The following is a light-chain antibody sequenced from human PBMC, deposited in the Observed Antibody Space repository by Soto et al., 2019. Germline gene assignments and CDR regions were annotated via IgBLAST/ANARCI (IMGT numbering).Light chain of an antibody. V-gene: IGLV1-40*01. CDR3: QSYDSSLSAYVV. CDR2: GNS. J-gene: IGLJ2*01. Sequence: QSVLPQPPSVSGAPGQRVTISCTGSSSNIGAGYDVHWYQQLPGTAPKLLIYGNSNRPSGVPDRFSGSKSGTSASLAITGLQAEDEADYYCQSYDSSLSAYVVFGGGTKLTVL. CDR1: SSNIGAGYD.